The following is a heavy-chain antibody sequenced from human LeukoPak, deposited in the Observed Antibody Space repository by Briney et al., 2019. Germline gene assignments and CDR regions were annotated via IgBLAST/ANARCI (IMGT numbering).Heavy chain of an antibody. CDR2: IYSGGST. V-gene: IGHV3-66*02. CDR1: GFTVSSNY. J-gene: IGHJ4*02. Sequence: GGSPRLSCAASGFTVSSNYMSWVRQAPGKGLEWVSVIYSGGSTYYADSVKGRFTISRDNSKNTLYLQMNSLRAEDTAVYYCASEAVAAPGYWGQGTLVTVSS. D-gene: IGHD6-19*01. CDR3: ASEAVAAPGY.